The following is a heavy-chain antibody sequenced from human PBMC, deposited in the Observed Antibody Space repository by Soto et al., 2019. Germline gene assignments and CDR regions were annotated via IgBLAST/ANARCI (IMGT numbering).Heavy chain of an antibody. CDR1: GFTFKDYY. J-gene: IGHJ6*02. D-gene: IGHD3-16*01. Sequence: QVRLVESGGDLVQPGGSLRLSCEGSGFTFKDYYMSWIRQAPGQGLEWIAFITSGGRSTYYADSVRGRFTISRDDAKNSLYLQMNGLTVDDTDLYYCARNPGLPRGMDVWGQGTTVIVSS. V-gene: IGHV3-11*01. CDR2: ITSGGRST. CDR3: ARNPGLPRGMDV.